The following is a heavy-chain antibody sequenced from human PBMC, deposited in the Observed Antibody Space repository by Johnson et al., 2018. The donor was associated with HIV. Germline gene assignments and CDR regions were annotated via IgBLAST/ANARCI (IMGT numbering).Heavy chain of an antibody. J-gene: IGHJ3*02. D-gene: IGHD3-10*01. V-gene: IGHV3-30*04. Sequence: QVQLVESGGGVVRPGRSLRLSCAASGFTFSSFTMHWVRQAPGKGLEWVAVISDDVSSTFYVDSVKGRFTISRDNSNNTLYLQMSGLSDEDTALYYCARGPLFYYSSGLWAFDIWGQGTMVTVSS. CDR3: ARGPLFYYSSGLWAFDI. CDR2: ISDDVSST. CDR1: GFTFSSFT.